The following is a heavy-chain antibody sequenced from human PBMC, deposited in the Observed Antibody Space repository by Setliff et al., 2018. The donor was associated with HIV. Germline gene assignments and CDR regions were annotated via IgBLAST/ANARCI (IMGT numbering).Heavy chain of an antibody. D-gene: IGHD6-6*01. V-gene: IGHV4-61*05. CDR2: IHYSGSS. Sequence: SETLSLTCNVSGGSISTNRDHWGWIRQPPGKGLEWIGYIHYSGSSNYNPSLKSRVSISLDTSKKQVSLKLNSVTAADTAVYYCARRRPAARFEWTDGFLLWGPGTMVTGSS. CDR3: ARRRPAARFEWTDGFLL. J-gene: IGHJ3*01. CDR1: GGSISTNRDH.